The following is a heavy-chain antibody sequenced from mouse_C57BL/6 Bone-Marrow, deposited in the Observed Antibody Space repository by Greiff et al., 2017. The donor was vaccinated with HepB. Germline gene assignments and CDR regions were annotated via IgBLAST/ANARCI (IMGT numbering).Heavy chain of an antibody. V-gene: IGHV2-9-1*01. D-gene: IGHD2-4*01. CDR1: GFSLTSYA. CDR3: ARNSSLYDYAFDY. Sequence: VKLMESGPGLVAPSQSLSITCTVSGFSLTSYAISWVRQPPGKGLEWLGVIWTGGGTNYNSALKSRLSISKDNSKSQVFLKMNSLQTDDTARYYCARNSSLYDYAFDYWGQGTTLTVSS. CDR2: IWTGGGT. J-gene: IGHJ2*01.